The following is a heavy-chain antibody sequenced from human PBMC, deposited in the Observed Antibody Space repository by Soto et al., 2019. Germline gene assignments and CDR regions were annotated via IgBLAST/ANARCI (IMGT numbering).Heavy chain of an antibody. CDR2: IYPGDSDT. J-gene: IGHJ6*02. CDR3: ARLGFNYDFLSGYYNVHHYYGIAV. V-gene: IGHV5-51*01. Sequence: GESLKVSCMGSGYKVSTWHNFTSYWIAWVRQMPGEGLEWMGIIYPGDSDTRYSPSFQGQVTISADKSINSVYLQWSSLKASDTATYYCARLGFNYDFLSGYYNVHHYYGIAVWGQGTTVTVS. CDR1: GYKVSTWHNFTSYW. D-gene: IGHD3-3*01.